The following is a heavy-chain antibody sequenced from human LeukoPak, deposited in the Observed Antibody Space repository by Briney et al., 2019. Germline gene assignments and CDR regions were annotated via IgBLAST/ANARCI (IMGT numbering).Heavy chain of an antibody. Sequence: GGSLRLSCAASGFTFSSYAISWVRQAPGQGLEWMGGIIPIFGTANYAQKFQGRVTITADESTSTAYMELSSLRSEDTAVYYCAAWVFRAGTYDYWGQGTLVTVSS. J-gene: IGHJ4*02. D-gene: IGHD6-19*01. CDR2: IIPIFGTA. CDR3: AAWVFRAGTYDY. CDR1: GFTFSSYA. V-gene: IGHV1-69*01.